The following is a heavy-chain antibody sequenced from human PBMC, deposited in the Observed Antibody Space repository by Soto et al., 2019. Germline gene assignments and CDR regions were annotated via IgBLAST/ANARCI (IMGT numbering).Heavy chain of an antibody. Sequence: PSETLSLTCTVSGASFSNYYWTWIRQPPGKGLEWIGYIYNSGSTNYNLSLGSRVTISMDTSKNQFSLKLNSVTAADTAVYYCAREGSSGVYFDYWGQGTLVTVSS. D-gene: IGHD2-8*01. CDR1: GASFSNYY. J-gene: IGHJ4*02. CDR3: AREGSSGVYFDY. CDR2: IYNSGST. V-gene: IGHV4-59*01.